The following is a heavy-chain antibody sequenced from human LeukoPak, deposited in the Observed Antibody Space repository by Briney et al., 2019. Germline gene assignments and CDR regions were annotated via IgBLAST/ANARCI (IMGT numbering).Heavy chain of an antibody. V-gene: IGHV3-23*01. Sequence: GGSLRLSCVASGFTLSNYAMSWVRQAPGKGLELVSGIYGSDDKTVYGDAVKGRFTISRDNSKNTLYLQMNSLRADDTAVYYCAKTQGYYDAWGQGALVTVSS. CDR2: IYGSDDKT. CDR1: GFTLSNYA. J-gene: IGHJ5*02. CDR3: AKTQGYYDA. D-gene: IGHD2-15*01.